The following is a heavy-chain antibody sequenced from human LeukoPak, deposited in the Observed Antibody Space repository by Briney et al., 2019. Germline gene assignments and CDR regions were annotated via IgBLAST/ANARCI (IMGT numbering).Heavy chain of an antibody. V-gene: IGHV3-21*05. CDR3: ARGPRGYGYDVFDI. J-gene: IGHJ3*02. CDR1: GFAFRTYE. CDR2: ISSSSSYI. D-gene: IGHD2-15*01. Sequence: GGSLRLSCAASGFAFRTYEMNWVRQAPGKGMDWVSYISSSSSYIYYADSVKGRLTISRDNAKNSLYLEMNSLRAEDTAVYYCARGPRGYGYDVFDIWGQGTMVTVSS.